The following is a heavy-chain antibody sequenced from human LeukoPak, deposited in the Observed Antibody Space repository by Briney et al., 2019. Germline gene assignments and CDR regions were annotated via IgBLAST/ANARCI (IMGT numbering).Heavy chain of an antibody. CDR1: GFTFTNHW. D-gene: IGHD3-3*02. J-gene: IGHJ5*02. Sequence: GESLRLSCAASGFTFTNHWMSWVRQAPGKGLEWVANIKEDGSEKYYVDSVKGRFTVSRDNVKNSLFLQMNSLRVDDTAVNYCAKSGSSVFWSWGQGTLVTVSS. CDR2: IKEDGSEK. CDR3: AKSGSSVFWS. V-gene: IGHV3-7*03.